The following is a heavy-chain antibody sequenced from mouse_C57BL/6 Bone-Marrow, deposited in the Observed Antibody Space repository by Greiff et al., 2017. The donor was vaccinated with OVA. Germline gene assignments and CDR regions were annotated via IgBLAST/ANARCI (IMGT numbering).Heavy chain of an antibody. D-gene: IGHD1-1*01. V-gene: IGHV1-81*01. CDR2: IYPRSGNT. CDR3: ATTVVAATGWFDI. CDR1: GYTFTSYG. Sequence: QVQLQQSGAELARPGASVKLSCKASGYTFTSYGISWVKQRTGQGLEWIGEIYPRSGNTYYNEKFKGQATLTADKSSSTAYMELRSLTSEDSAVDFGATTVVAATGWFDIWGTGTTVTVSA. J-gene: IGHJ1*03.